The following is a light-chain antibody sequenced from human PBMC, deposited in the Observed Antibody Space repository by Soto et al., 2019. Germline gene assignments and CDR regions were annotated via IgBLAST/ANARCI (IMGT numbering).Light chain of an antibody. V-gene: IGKV3-11*01. J-gene: IGKJ1*01. CDR3: QQRTLWPRT. CDR1: QSVSGT. Sequence: EIVLTQSPATLSLSPGERATLSCRASQSVSGTLAWFQQKPGQPPRLLFYGASNRATGIPARFSASGSGTDFTLTISSLEPGDFAVYYCQQRTLWPRTFGQGTKVEIK. CDR2: GAS.